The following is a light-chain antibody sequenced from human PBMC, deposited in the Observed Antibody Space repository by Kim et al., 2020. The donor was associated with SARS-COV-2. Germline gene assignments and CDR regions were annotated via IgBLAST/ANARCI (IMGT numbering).Light chain of an antibody. CDR2: GNS. CDR1: SSNIGATYD. Sequence: QSVLTQPPSVSGAPGQRVTIPCTGSSSNIGATYDVYWYQQLPGTAPKLLIYGNSNRPSGVPDRFSGSKSGTSASLAITGLQAEDEAEYYCQSYDSSLSGYVFGTGTKVTVL. J-gene: IGLJ1*01. CDR3: QSYDSSLSGYV. V-gene: IGLV1-40*01.